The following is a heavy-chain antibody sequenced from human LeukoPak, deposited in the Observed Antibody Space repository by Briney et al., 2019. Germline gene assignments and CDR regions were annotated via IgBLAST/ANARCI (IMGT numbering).Heavy chain of an antibody. CDR1: GFSLSSGYY. CDR2: VYHSGTT. D-gene: IGHD3-9*01. CDR3: ARVLDSGYFDWHFDH. V-gene: IGHV4-38-2*02. J-gene: IGHJ4*02. Sequence: SETLSLTCTVSGFSLSSGYYWGWIRLPPGKGLEWIGSVYHSGTTYYNPSLKDRVTIAVDMSKNQFSLKVRSVTAADTAVYYCARVLDSGYFDWHFDHWGQGSPVTVSS.